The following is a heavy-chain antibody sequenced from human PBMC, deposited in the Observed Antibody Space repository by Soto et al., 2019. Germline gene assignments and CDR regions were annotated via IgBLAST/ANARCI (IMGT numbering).Heavy chain of an antibody. CDR2: IYSSGST. CDR1: GGSLDTYY. Sequence: PSETLSLTCTVSGGSLDTYYWTWIRQPPGKGLEWIGYIYSSGSTNYNPSLKSRVTMAVDMSKNQFSLKLTSVTAADTAVYYCARARYNWNYWGQGALVTLL. D-gene: IGHD1-20*01. J-gene: IGHJ4*02. CDR3: ARARYNWNY. V-gene: IGHV4-59*01.